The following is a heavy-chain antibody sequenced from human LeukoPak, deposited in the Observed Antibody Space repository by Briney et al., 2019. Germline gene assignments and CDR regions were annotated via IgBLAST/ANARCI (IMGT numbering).Heavy chain of an antibody. D-gene: IGHD3-3*01. CDR3: GRHDDYDFWSGYYYYFDY. CDR1: GGSISSYY. V-gene: IGHV4-4*07. CDR2: IYSSGST. J-gene: IGHJ4*02. Sequence: SETLSLTCTVSGGSISSYYWSWIRQPAGKGLEWIGRIYSSGSTDYNPSLKSRVTMSVDTSKNQFSLKLTSVTAADTAVYYCGRHDDYDFWSGYYYYFDYWGQGTLVTVSS.